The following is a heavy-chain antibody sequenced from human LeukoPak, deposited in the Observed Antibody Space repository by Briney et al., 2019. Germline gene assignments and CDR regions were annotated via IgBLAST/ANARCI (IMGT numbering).Heavy chain of an antibody. CDR2: INHSGST. CDR1: GFTFSNAW. D-gene: IGHD2-2*02. Sequence: GSLRLSCAASGFTFSNAWMSWIRQPPGKGLEWIGEINHSGSTNYNPSLKSRVTISVDTSKNQFSLKLSSVTAADTAVYYCARFLRYCSSTSCYTSWFDPWGQGTLVTVSS. J-gene: IGHJ5*02. CDR3: ARFLRYCSSTSCYTSWFDP. V-gene: IGHV4-34*01.